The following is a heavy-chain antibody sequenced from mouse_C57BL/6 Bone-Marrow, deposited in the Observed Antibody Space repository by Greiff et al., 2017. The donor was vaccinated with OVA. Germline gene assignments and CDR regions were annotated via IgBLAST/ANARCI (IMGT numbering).Heavy chain of an antibody. V-gene: IGHV10-1*01. D-gene: IGHD2-4*01. CDR1: GFSFNTYA. CDR3: VRQWDYGGYYAMDY. J-gene: IGHJ4*01. Sequence: EVQRVESGGGLVQPKGSLKLSCAASGFSFNTYAMNWVRQAPGKGLEWVARIRSKSNNYATYYADSVKDRFTISRDDSESMLYLQMNNLKTEDTAMYYCVRQWDYGGYYAMDYWGQGTSVTVSS. CDR2: IRSKSNNYAT.